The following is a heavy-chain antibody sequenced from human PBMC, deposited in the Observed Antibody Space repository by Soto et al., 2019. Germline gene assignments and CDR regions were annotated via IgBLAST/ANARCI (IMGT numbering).Heavy chain of an antibody. Sequence: EVQLVESGGGLVQPGGSLRLSCAASGFTFSAYDMHGVRQPTGKGLEWVSAIGTLHDTYYPDSVKGRFTISRENAKNSLYLQMNSLTTGDTAVYYCARQASYWHGGGGWFDPWGQGTLVTVSS. CDR2: IGTLHDT. CDR3: ARQASYWHGGGGWFDP. D-gene: IGHD2-8*02. CDR1: GFTFSAYD. J-gene: IGHJ5*02. V-gene: IGHV3-13*01.